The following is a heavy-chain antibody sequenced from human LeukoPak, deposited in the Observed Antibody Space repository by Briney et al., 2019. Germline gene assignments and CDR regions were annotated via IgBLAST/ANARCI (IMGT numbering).Heavy chain of an antibody. J-gene: IGHJ6*03. Sequence: ASVKVSCKASGYTFTGYYMHWVRQAPGQGLEWMGWINPNSGGTNYAQKFQGRVTITRDMSTSTAYMELSSLRSEDTAVYYCAADGYPAKDYYYYYMDVWGKGTTVTVSS. CDR3: AADGYPAKDYYYYYMDV. D-gene: IGHD1-1*01. CDR2: INPNSGGT. CDR1: GYTFTGYY. V-gene: IGHV1-2*02.